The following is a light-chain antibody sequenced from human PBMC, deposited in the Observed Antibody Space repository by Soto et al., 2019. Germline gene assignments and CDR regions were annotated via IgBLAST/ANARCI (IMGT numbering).Light chain of an antibody. CDR3: CSYAGSSTSYVV. Sequence: QSVLTQPASVSGSPGQSITISCTGTSSDVGSYNLVSWYQQHPGKAPKLMIYEGSKRPSGVSNRFSGPKSGNTASLTISGLQAEDEADYYCCSYAGSSTSYVVFGGGTQLTVL. CDR2: EGS. V-gene: IGLV2-23*01. J-gene: IGLJ2*01. CDR1: SSDVGSYNL.